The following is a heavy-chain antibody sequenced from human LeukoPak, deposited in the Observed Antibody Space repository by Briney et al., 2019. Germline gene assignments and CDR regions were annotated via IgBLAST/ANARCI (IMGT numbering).Heavy chain of an antibody. Sequence: SETLSLTCTVSGGSISSYYWSWIRQPPGKGLEWIGYIYYSGSTNYNPSLKSRVTISVDTSKNQFSLKLSSVTAADTAVYYCARDFVVPAAKYYYYGMDVWGQGTTVTVSS. D-gene: IGHD2-2*01. V-gene: IGHV4-59*12. CDR2: IYYSGST. CDR3: ARDFVVPAAKYYYYGMDV. CDR1: GGSISSYY. J-gene: IGHJ6*02.